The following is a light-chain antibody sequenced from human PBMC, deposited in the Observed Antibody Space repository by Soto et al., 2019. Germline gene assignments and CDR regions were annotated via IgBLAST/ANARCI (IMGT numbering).Light chain of an antibody. V-gene: IGKV3-15*01. CDR1: QSVSSSY. Sequence: EIVVTHTKGTLSLSPGERATLSCSASQSVSSSYLAWYQQKPGQAPRLLIYGASNRATGIPARFSGSGSGTEFTLTISSLQSEDFAVYYCQQYYRWPQTFGQGTKVDI. J-gene: IGKJ1*01. CDR2: GAS. CDR3: QQYYRWPQT.